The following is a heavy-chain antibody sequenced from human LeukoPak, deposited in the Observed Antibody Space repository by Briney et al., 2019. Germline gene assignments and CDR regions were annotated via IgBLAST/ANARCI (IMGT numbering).Heavy chain of an antibody. D-gene: IGHD4-17*01. CDR3: ARAPQSDYGTHWYFDL. J-gene: IGHJ2*01. CDR2: IYHSGST. V-gene: IGHV4-34*01. Sequence: SETLSLTCAVYGGSFSAYYWSWIRQPPGRGLEGIGEIYHSGSTNYNPSLKSRVTISVDTSKNQFSLKLSSVTAADTAVYYCARAPQSDYGTHWYFDLWGRGTLVTVSS. CDR1: GGSFSAYY.